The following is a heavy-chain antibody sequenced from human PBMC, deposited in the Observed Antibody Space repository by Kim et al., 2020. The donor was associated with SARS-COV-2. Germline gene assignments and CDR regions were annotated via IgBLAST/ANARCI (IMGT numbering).Heavy chain of an antibody. V-gene: IGHV1-3*01. D-gene: IGHD6-19*01. CDR3: ARARPLAVSGFDY. CDR1: GYTFSTFA. Sequence: ASVKVSCKASGYTFSTFAIHWVRQAPGQRLEWMGWINAANVNTKYSQKFQGRVTITRDTSASTAYMELSSLRSEDTAVYYCARARPLAVSGFDYWGQGTLVTVSS. J-gene: IGHJ4*02. CDR2: INAANVNT.